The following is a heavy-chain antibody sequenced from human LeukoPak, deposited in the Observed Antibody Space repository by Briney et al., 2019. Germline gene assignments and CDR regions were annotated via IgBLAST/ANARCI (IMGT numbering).Heavy chain of an antibody. J-gene: IGHJ6*02. V-gene: IGHV4-59*01. D-gene: IGHD6-19*01. CDR3: ARVSSGYYYYYGMDV. CDR2: IYYSGST. CDR1: GGSISSYY. Sequence: SETLSLTCTVSGGSISSYYWSWIRQPPGKGLEWIGYIYYSGSTNYNPSLKSRVTISVDTSKNQFSQKLSSVTAADTAVYYCARVSSGYYYYYGMDVWGQGTTVTVSS.